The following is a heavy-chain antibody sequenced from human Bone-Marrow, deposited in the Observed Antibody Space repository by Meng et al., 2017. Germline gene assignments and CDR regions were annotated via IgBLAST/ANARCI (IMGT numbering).Heavy chain of an antibody. J-gene: IGHJ4*02. CDR1: GFTVTGYH. CDR3: ARGGYYYETSGPDY. Sequence: QVVLSVGGLVQPGESLRLSCAASGFTVTGYHMTWVRQAPGNGLEWVSVIYSGGVTYYADSVKGRFTISRDNSNNRVYLQMNSLRPDNTAVYDCARGGYYYETSGPDYWGQGTLVTVSS. D-gene: IGHD3-22*01. V-gene: IGHV3-66*02. CDR2: IYSGGVT.